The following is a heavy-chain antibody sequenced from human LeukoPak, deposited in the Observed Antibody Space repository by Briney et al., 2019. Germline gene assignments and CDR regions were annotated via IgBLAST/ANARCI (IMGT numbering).Heavy chain of an antibody. V-gene: IGHV1-2*02. CDR2: INPNSGGT. Sequence: GASVKVSCKASGYTFTGYYMHWVRQAPGQGLEWMGWINPNSGGTNYAQKFQGRVTMTRDTSISTAYMELSRLRSDDTAVYYCARGNDFWSGYTLLYYYYGMDVWGQGTTATVS. CDR1: GYTFTGYY. J-gene: IGHJ6*02. CDR3: ARGNDFWSGYTLLYYYYGMDV. D-gene: IGHD3-3*01.